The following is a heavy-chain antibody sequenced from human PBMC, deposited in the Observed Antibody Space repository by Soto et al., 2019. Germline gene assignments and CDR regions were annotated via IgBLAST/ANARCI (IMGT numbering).Heavy chain of an antibody. J-gene: IGHJ4*02. Sequence: GGPLRLSCAASGFTFSSYGMHWVRQAPGKGLEWVAVISYDGSNKYYADSVKGRFTISRDNSKNTLYLQMNSLRAEDTAVYYCAKDLSSVWYSPLDYWGQGTLVTVSS. CDR3: AKDLSSVWYSPLDY. CDR1: GFTFSSYG. D-gene: IGHD6-19*01. CDR2: ISYDGSNK. V-gene: IGHV3-30*18.